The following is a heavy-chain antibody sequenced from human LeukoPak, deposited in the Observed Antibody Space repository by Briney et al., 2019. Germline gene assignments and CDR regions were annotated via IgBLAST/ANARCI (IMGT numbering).Heavy chain of an antibody. CDR1: GYTFTDFY. V-gene: IGHV1-2*06. D-gene: IGHD2-21*01. Sequence: ASVKVSCKASGYTFTDFYMHLVRQAPGQGLEWMGRINPNSGGTNNAQKFQGRVTMTRDTSISTAYMELSRLRSDDTAVYYCARSTPIGDFDCWGQGTLVTVSS. J-gene: IGHJ4*02. CDR3: ARSTPIGDFDC. CDR2: INPNSGGT.